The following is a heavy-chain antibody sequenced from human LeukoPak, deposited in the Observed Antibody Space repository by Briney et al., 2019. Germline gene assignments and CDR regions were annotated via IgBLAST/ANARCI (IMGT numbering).Heavy chain of an antibody. D-gene: IGHD3-22*01. V-gene: IGHV5-10-1*01. CDR1: GYRFTSYW. CDR2: IDPSDSYT. Sequence: GESLQISCKGSGYRFTSYWISWVRQMPGKGLEWMGKIDPSDSYTKYSPSFQGHVTISTDKSISTAYLQWSSLKASDTAMYYCARHGDYYDTSGYYNDYWGQGTLVTVSS. J-gene: IGHJ4*02. CDR3: ARHGDYYDTSGYYNDY.